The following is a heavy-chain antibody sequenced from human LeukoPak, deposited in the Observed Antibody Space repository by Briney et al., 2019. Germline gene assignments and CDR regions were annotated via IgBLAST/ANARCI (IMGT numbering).Heavy chain of an antibody. V-gene: IGHV3-48*01. D-gene: IGHD1-14*01. J-gene: IGHJ4*02. Sequence: GGSLRLSCAASGFTFSSHSMNWVRQAPGKGLEWVSYISSSSSTIYYADSVKGRFTISRDNSKNTLYLQMNSLRAEDTAVYYCAKEYSVRNQFDHWGQGTLVAVSS. CDR2: ISSSSSTI. CDR1: GFTFSSHS. CDR3: AKEYSVRNQFDH.